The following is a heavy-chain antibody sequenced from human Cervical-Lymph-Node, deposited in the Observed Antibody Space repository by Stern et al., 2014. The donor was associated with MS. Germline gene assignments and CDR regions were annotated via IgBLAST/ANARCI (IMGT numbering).Heavy chain of an antibody. Sequence: EVHLVESGGGLVQPGGSLRLSCAASGFTFSSYAMSWVRQAPGKGLEWVSAIRGCGGSTDYADSVKRRFTISRYNSKNTLYLQMNSLIAEETAVYYCAKDKEQTYYYDSSGYYPFDDWGQGTLVTVSS. J-gene: IGHJ4*02. CDR3: AKDKEQTYYYDSSGYYPFDD. D-gene: IGHD3-22*01. CDR1: GFTFSSYA. CDR2: IRGCGGST. V-gene: IGHV3-23*04.